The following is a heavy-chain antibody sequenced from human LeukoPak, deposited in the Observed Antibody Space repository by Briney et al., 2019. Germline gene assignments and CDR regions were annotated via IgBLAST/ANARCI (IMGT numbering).Heavy chain of an antibody. CDR2: ISWNSGSI. V-gene: IGHV3-9*01. CDR1: GFTFDDYA. CDR3: AKHSSSWLSGYFQH. J-gene: IGHJ1*01. D-gene: IGHD6-13*01. Sequence: SLRLSCAASGFTFDDYAMHWVRQAPGKGPEWVSGISWNSGSIGYADSVKGRFTISRDNAKNSLYLQMNSLRAEDTAFYYCAKHSSSWLSGYFQHWGQGTLVTVSS.